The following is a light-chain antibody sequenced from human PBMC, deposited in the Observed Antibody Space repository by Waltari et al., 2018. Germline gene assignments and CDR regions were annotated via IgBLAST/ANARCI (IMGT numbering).Light chain of an antibody. CDR1: SGYSSNV. Sequence: LVLTQSPSASASLGASVKLTCTLSSGYSSNVIAWLQQQPGKGPRYLMKVNSDGSHRKGDDIPDRFSASNPGTEYYLTISSLQSEDEADYYCQTGGHGTWVFGGGTKLTVL. V-gene: IGLV4-69*01. J-gene: IGLJ3*02. CDR3: QTGGHGTWV. CDR2: VNSDGSH.